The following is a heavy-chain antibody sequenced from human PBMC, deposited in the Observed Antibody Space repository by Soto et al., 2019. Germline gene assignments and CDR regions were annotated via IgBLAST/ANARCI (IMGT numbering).Heavy chain of an antibody. Sequence: QVQLQESGPGLVKPSQTLSLTCTVSGGSISSGDYYWIWIRQPPGRGLEWIGYIYYSGSTSYNPSLKSRVTLSVDTSKNQFSRKLSSVTAADTAVYYCARDRYPHDAFDIWGQGTMVTVSS. CDR1: GGSISSGDYY. CDR2: IYYSGST. CDR3: ARDRYPHDAFDI. J-gene: IGHJ3*02. D-gene: IGHD2-2*01. V-gene: IGHV4-30-4*01.